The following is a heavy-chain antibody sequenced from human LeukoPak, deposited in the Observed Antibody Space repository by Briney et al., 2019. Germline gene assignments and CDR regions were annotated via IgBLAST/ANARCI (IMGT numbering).Heavy chain of an antibody. J-gene: IGHJ4*02. CDR1: GFTFRNYV. CDR3: AREGYYGSGSPPSLYFDY. CDR2: TSSDLNVK. V-gene: IGHV3-30-3*01. D-gene: IGHD3-10*01. Sequence: GGSLGLSCAASGFTFRNYVIHWVRQAPGKGLEWVAVTSSDLNVKLYADSVKGRFTISRDNSRSTLYLQMNSLRPEGTAIYYCAREGYYGSGSPPSLYFDYWGQGTLVTVSS.